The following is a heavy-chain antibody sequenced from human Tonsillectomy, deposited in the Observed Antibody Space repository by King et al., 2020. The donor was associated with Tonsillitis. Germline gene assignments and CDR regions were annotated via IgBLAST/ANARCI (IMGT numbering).Heavy chain of an antibody. Sequence: HVQLVESGGGVVQPGRSLRLSCAASGFTFSSYAMHWVRQAPGKGLEWVAFISYDASNKYYADSVKGRFTISRDNSKNTLYLQMNSLRAEDTAVYYCASFHGYTSILYDYWVQGTLVTVSS. V-gene: IGHV3-30*04. CDR2: ISYDASNK. D-gene: IGHD6-13*01. CDR3: ASFHGYTSILYDY. CDR1: GFTFSSYA. J-gene: IGHJ4*02.